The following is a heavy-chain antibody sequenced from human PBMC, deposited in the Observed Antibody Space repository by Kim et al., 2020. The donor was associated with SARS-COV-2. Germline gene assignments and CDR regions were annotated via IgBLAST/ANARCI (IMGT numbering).Heavy chain of an antibody. D-gene: IGHD1-26*01. J-gene: IGHJ4*02. V-gene: IGHV3-30*18. CDR3: AKLPPWYSGSYKYYFDY. Sequence: GGSLRLSCAASGFTFSSYGMHWVRQAPGKGLEWVAVISYDGSNKYYADSVKGRFTISRDNSKNTLYLQMNSLRAEDTAVYYCAKLPPWYSGSYKYYFDYWGQGTLVTVSS. CDR1: GFTFSSYG. CDR2: ISYDGSNK.